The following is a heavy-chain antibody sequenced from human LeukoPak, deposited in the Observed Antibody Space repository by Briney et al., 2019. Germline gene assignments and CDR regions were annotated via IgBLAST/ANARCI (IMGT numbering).Heavy chain of an antibody. CDR2: ISGSGSST. V-gene: IGHV3-23*01. D-gene: IGHD5-12*01. Sequence: PPGGSLRLSCAASGFTLSSYAMSWVRQAPGKVLEWVSAISGSGSSTYYADSVKRRYTIPRDNSKNTLDLQMNSLRAEDTAVYYCAKDLDMVATTSFDYWGQGTLVTVSS. CDR1: GFTLSSYA. CDR3: AKDLDMVATTSFDY. J-gene: IGHJ4*02.